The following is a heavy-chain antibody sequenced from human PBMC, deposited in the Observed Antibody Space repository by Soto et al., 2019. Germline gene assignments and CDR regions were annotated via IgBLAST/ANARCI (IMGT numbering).Heavy chain of an antibody. Sequence: QVQLVQSGAEVKKPGSSVKVSCKASGGTFSSYAISWVRQAPGQGLEWMGGIIPIFGTANYAPKFQGRVTITADESTSPAYMELSSLRSEDTAVYYCAAGDPVGPKIDFDYWGQGTLVTVSS. D-gene: IGHD1-26*01. V-gene: IGHV1-69*01. CDR3: AAGDPVGPKIDFDY. CDR1: GGTFSSYA. CDR2: IIPIFGTA. J-gene: IGHJ4*02.